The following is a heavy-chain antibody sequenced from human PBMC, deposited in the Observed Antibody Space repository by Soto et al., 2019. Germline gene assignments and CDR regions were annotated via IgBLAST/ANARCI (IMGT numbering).Heavy chain of an antibody. V-gene: IGHV1-18*01. J-gene: IGHJ4*02. Sequence: QVQLVQSGAEVKKPGASVKVSCKASGYTFTTYGITWVRQAPGQGLEWMGWISTYNGNTTYPQKPGGRVTRTTDTPPSTAYRELRSRRSDDTPVYYWARERYCIGSGAPLACWGQGTLVTFSP. D-gene: IGHD2-15*01. CDR2: ISTYNGNT. CDR3: ARERYCIGSGAPLAC. CDR1: GYTFTTYG.